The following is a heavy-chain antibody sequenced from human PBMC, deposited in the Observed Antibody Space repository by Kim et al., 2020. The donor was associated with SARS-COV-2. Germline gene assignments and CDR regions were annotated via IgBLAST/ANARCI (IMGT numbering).Heavy chain of an antibody. CDR2: ISSSSSYI. CDR1: GFTFSSYS. CDR3: ARDPTPDGAPKDY. J-gene: IGHJ4*02. Sequence: GGSVRLSCAASGFTFSSYSMNWVRQAPGKGLEWVSSISSSSSYIYYADSVKGRFTISRDNAKNSLYLQMNSLRAEDTAVYYCARDPTPDGAPKDYWGQGTLVTVSS. D-gene: IGHD3-16*01. V-gene: IGHV3-21*01.